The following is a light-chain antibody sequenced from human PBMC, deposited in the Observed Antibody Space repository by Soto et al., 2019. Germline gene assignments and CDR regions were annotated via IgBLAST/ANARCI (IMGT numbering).Light chain of an antibody. V-gene: IGKV1-8*01. CDR1: QGISSY. J-gene: IGKJ1*01. CDR2: AAS. CDR3: QQYYNYPWT. Sequence: AIRMTQSPSSFSASTGDRVTITCRASQGISSYLAWYQQKPGKAPKLLIYAASTLQSGVPSRFSGSGSGTDFTLTICCLQSEDFATYYCQQYYNYPWTFGQGTKVEIK.